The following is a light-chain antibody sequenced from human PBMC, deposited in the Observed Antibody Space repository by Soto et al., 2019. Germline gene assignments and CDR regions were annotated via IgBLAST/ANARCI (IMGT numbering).Light chain of an antibody. CDR3: QQYGNSPQIT. J-gene: IGKJ5*01. Sequence: EIMMTQSPVTLSVSPGERATLSCRASQSVSNNLAWYQQKPGQAPRLLISGASSRTTGIPDRFSGSGSGTDFTLTISRLEPEDFAVYYCQQYGNSPQITFGQGTRLEIK. V-gene: IGKV3-20*01. CDR1: QSVSNN. CDR2: GAS.